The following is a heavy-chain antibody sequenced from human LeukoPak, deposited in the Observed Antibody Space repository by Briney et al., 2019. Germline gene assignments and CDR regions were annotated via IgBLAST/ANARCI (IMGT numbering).Heavy chain of an antibody. V-gene: IGHV3-66*02. Sequence: GGSLRLSCAASGFTVSNNYMSWVRQAPGKGLEWVSVIYSGDNAYYVESVKGRFTISRDNSKNTLFPQMNRLRAEDTAVYYCAGRRVLDASFDYWGQGTLVTVSS. CDR2: IYSGDNA. D-gene: IGHD3-16*01. J-gene: IGHJ4*02. CDR3: AGRRVLDASFDY. CDR1: GFTVSNNY.